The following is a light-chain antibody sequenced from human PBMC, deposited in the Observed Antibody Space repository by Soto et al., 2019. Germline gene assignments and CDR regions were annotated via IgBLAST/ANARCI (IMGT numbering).Light chain of an antibody. Sequence: QSVLTQPPSASGTPGQRVTISCSGSSSNIGSKTVNWYQQLPGTAPKLLIYSNYQLPSGVPDRFSGSKSGTSASLAISGLQSEDEADYYCSAWDASLNGYVFGTGTKLTVL. CDR2: SNY. CDR1: SSNIGSKT. J-gene: IGLJ1*01. CDR3: SAWDASLNGYV. V-gene: IGLV1-44*01.